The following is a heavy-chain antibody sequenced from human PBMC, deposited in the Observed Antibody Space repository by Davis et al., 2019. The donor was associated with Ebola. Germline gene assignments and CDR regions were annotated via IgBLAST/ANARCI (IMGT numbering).Heavy chain of an antibody. CDR3: ARAQFPTTSDH. CDR2: INPHNGNT. J-gene: IGHJ4*02. Sequence: AASVKVSCKASGYTFTNYGITWVRQAPEQGLEWMGWINPHNGNTNYAQNVQGRVIMTTDTATTTAYMEVGGLRSDDTAVYYCARAQFPTTSDHWGQGTLVTVSS. D-gene: IGHD1-1*01. V-gene: IGHV1-18*04. CDR1: GYTFTNYG.